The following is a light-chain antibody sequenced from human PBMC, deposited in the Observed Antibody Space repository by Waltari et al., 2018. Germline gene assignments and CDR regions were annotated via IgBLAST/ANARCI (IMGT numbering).Light chain of an antibody. J-gene: IGKJ1*01. Sequence: EIVLTQSPGTASLSPGERVTLSCRASQSVGSSSLAWYQQIPGQAPRLVIYRASRRATGIPARFSGSGSGTDFSLTISRLEPEDFAVYYCQQHGTLPATFGQGTKVEIK. V-gene: IGKV3-20*01. CDR1: QSVGSSS. CDR3: QQHGTLPAT. CDR2: RAS.